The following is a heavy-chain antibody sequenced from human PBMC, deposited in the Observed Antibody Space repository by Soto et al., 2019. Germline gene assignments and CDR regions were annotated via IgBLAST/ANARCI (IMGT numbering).Heavy chain of an antibody. V-gene: IGHV3-7*05. CDR2: LDQGGGEK. CDR1: EFSFSDYW. J-gene: IGHJ5*02. Sequence: PGGFLRLSCAASEFSFSDYWMAWVRQAPGKGLEWVANLDQGGGEKHYVDSVKGRFTISRDNAKNSLYLQMNSLRAEDTAMYYWARLRGDCRSNTCYANWFDPGARETLVPVSS. D-gene: IGHD2-21*01. CDR3: ARLRGDCRSNTCYANWFDP.